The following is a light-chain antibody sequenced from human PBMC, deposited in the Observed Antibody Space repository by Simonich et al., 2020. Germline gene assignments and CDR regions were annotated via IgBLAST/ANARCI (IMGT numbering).Light chain of an antibody. CDR2: DVS. J-gene: IGLJ3*02. V-gene: IGLV2-14*01. CDR3: SSYTSSSTWV. CDR1: SSDVVGYNY. Sequence: QSALTQPASVSGSPGQSITISCTGTSSDVVGYNYVSWYQQHPGKAPKLMIYDVSKLPSGCSNRFSGSKSGNTASLTISVLQAEDEADYYCSSYTSSSTWVFGGGTKLTVL.